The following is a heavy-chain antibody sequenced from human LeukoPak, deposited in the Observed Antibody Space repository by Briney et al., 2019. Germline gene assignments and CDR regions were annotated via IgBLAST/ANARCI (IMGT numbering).Heavy chain of an antibody. J-gene: IGHJ4*02. CDR3: ARRHCSGGSCYSGFDY. D-gene: IGHD2-15*01. Sequence: GESLKISCKGSGYSFSNYWIGWVRQMPGKGLEWVGIIYPGDSDTRYSPSFQGQVTISADKSISTAYLQRSSLKASDTAMYYCARRHCSGGSCYSGFDYWGQGTLVTVSS. CDR2: IYPGDSDT. V-gene: IGHV5-51*01. CDR1: GYSFSNYW.